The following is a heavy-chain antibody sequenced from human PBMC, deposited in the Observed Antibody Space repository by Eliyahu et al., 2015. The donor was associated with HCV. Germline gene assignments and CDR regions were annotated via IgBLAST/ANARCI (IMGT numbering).Heavy chain of an antibody. CDR3: ARLGSSWYFDY. J-gene: IGHJ4*02. CDR2: IYPADSDT. D-gene: IGHD6-13*01. V-gene: IGHV5-51*01. CDR1: GYSFTSDY. Sequence: EVQLVQSGAEVKKPGESLKISCKGSGYSFTSDYXGWVRQVPGKGLEWMGIIYPADSDTRFSPSFQGQVTFSADKSISTAYLQWSSLKASDTAIYFCARLGSSWYFDYWGQGTLVTVSS.